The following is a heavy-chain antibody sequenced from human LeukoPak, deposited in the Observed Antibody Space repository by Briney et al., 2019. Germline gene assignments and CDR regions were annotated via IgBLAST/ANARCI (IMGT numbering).Heavy chain of an antibody. CDR2: IYYSGST. D-gene: IGHD3-3*01. CDR3: ARDHRYYDFWSGTPEGYYYYGMDV. V-gene: IGHV4-59*01. J-gene: IGHJ6*02. Sequence: SETQSLTCTVSGGSISSYYWSWIRQPPGKGLEWIGYIYYSGSTNYNPSLKSRVTISVDTSKNQFSLKLSSVTAADTAVYYCARDHRYYDFWSGTPEGYYYYGMDVWGQGTTVTVSS. CDR1: GGSISSYY.